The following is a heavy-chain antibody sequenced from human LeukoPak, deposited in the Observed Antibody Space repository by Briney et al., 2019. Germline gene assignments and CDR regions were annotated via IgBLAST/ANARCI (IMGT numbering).Heavy chain of an antibody. Sequence: GGSLRLSCAASGFTFSSYGMHWVRQAPGKGLEWVAVIWYDGSNKYYADSVKGRFTISRDNSKNTLYLQMNSLRAEDTAVYYCARGLVVVPAAIFWDSMKGYGMDVWGQGTTVTGSS. CDR2: IWYDGSNK. CDR1: GFTFSSYG. CDR3: ARGLVVVPAAIFWDSMKGYGMDV. V-gene: IGHV3-33*01. J-gene: IGHJ6*02. D-gene: IGHD2-2*02.